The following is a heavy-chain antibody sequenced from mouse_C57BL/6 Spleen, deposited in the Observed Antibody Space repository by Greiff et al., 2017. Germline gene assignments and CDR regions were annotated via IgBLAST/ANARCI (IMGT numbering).Heavy chain of an antibody. J-gene: IGHJ2*01. V-gene: IGHV1-54*01. CDR2: INPGSGGT. CDR3: AIYGNYPDY. CDR1: GYAFTNYL. D-gene: IGHD2-1*01. Sequence: VQLKQSGAELVRPGTSVKVSCKASGYAFTNYLIEWVKQRPGQGLEWIGVINPGSGGTNYNEKFKGKATLTADKSSSTAYMQLRSLTSEDSAVYFCAIYGNYPDYWGQGTTLTVSS.